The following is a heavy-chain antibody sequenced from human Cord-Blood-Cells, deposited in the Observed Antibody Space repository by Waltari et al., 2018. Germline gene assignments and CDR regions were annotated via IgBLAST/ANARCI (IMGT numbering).Heavy chain of an antibody. J-gene: IGHJ4*02. V-gene: IGHV3-53*01. CDR3: ARGGGATDY. CDR2: IYSGGRR. CDR1: GFTVSSNY. Sequence: EVQLVESGGGLIQPGGSLRLSCAASGFTVSSNYLGWVRQAKGKGVGWVSVIYSGGRRYYADSVKGRFTISRDNSKNTLYLQMNSLRAEDTAVYYCARGGGATDYWGQGTLVTVSS. D-gene: IGHD1-26*01.